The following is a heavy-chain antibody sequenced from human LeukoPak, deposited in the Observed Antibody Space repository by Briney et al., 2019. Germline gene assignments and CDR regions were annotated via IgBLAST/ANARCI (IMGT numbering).Heavy chain of an antibody. V-gene: IGHV3-48*01. CDR1: GFTFSSYT. J-gene: IGHJ3*02. CDR2: ISSTTSVI. Sequence: PGGSLRLSCAASGFTFSSYTMNWVRQAPGKGLEWVSYISSTTSVIYYADSVKGRFTISRDNAKSSLYLQMNSLRAEDTAVYYCARDRSSGYYIHAFDIWGQGTMVTVSS. CDR3: ARDRSSGYYIHAFDI. D-gene: IGHD3-22*01.